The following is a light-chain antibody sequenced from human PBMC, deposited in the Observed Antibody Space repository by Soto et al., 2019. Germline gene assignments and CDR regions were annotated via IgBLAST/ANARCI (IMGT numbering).Light chain of an antibody. CDR1: QSVSSSY. CDR3: QQYRT. Sequence: EIVLTQSPGTLSLSPGERATLSCRASQSVSSSYLACYQQKPGQAPRLLIYGASSRATGIPDRFSGSRSGTDFTLTISRLEPEDFAVYYCQQYRTLGQGTKVDIK. J-gene: IGKJ1*01. V-gene: IGKV3-20*01. CDR2: GAS.